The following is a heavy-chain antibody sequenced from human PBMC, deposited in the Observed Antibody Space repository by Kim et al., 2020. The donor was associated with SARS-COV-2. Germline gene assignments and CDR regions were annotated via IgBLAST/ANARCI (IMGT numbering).Heavy chain of an antibody. CDR1: GGSFSGYY. V-gene: IGHV4-34*01. CDR2: INHSGST. CDR3: ASIAVAGRAEYFQH. J-gene: IGHJ1*01. Sequence: SETLSLTCAVYGGSFSGYYWSWIRQPPGKGLEWIGEINHSGSTNYNPSLKSRVTISVDTSKNQFSLKLSSVTAADTAVYYCASIAVAGRAEYFQHWGQGTLVTVSS. D-gene: IGHD6-19*01.